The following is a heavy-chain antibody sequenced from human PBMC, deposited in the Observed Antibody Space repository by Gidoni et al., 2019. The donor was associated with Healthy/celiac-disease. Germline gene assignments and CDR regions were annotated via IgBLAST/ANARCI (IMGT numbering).Heavy chain of an antibody. CDR1: GYTFTGYY. CDR3: AREWVVATYLDY. CDR2: INPNSGGT. V-gene: IGHV1-2*06. Sequence: QLVQSGAEVKKPGAAVKVSCKAAGYTFTGYYMHWVRQAPGQGLEWMGRINPNSGGTNYAPKFQGRVTMTRDTSISTAYMELSRLRSDDTAVYYCAREWVVATYLDYWGQGTLVTVSS. J-gene: IGHJ4*02. D-gene: IGHD5-12*01.